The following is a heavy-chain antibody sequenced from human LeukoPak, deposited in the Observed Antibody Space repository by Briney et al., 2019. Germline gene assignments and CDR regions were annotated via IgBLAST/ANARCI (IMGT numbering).Heavy chain of an antibody. CDR3: ARDSARGKYQLLGAFDI. D-gene: IGHD2-2*01. CDR2: IYYSGST. Sequence: PSETLSLTCTVSGGSISSSSYYWGWIRQPPGKGLEWIGSIYYSGSTYYNPSLKSRVTISVDTSKNQFSLKLSSVTAADTAVYYCARDSARGKYQLLGAFDIWGQGTMVTVSS. J-gene: IGHJ3*02. CDR1: GGSISSSSYY. V-gene: IGHV4-39*07.